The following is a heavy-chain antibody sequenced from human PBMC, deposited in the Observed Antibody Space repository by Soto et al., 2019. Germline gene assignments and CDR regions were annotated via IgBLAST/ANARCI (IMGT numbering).Heavy chain of an antibody. CDR1: GFTFSSYA. Sequence: GGSLRLSCAASGFTFSSYAMHWVRQAPGKGLEWVAVISYDGSNKYYADSVKGRFTISRDNSKNTLYLQMNSLRAEDTAVYYCARADYSYTYYYYYGMDVWGQGTTVTVSS. CDR3: ARADYSYTYYYYYGMDV. D-gene: IGHD4-4*01. V-gene: IGHV3-30-3*01. CDR2: ISYDGSNK. J-gene: IGHJ6*02.